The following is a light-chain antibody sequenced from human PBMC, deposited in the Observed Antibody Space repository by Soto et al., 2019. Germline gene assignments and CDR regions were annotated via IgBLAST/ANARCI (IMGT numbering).Light chain of an antibody. CDR2: AAS. Sequence: EIVMTQSPATLSVSPGERAILSCRASQSISINLALYQQKPGQAPRLLIYAASNRAAGVPARFSGSWSGTEFTLTISSLQSEDFAVYYCQQYNNWITFGQGTRLEI. CDR3: QQYNNWIT. CDR1: QSISIN. V-gene: IGKV3-15*01. J-gene: IGKJ5*01.